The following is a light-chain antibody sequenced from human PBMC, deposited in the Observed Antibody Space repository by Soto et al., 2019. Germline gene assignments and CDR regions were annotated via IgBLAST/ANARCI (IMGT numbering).Light chain of an antibody. J-gene: IGKJ4*01. CDR1: QSISSW. CDR3: KQKSTYPLT. V-gene: IGKV1-5*01. CDR2: DAS. Sequence: DIQMTQSPSTLSASVGDRVTITCRASQSISSWLAWYQQKPGKVPELLIYDASNLESGVPSRFIGSGSGTNFTLTITSLQLDDFATYYCKQKSTYPLTFGGGTKVNIK.